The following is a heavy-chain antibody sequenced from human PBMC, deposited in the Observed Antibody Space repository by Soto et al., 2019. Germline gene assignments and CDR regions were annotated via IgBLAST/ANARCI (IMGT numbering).Heavy chain of an antibody. J-gene: IGHJ5*02. V-gene: IGHV3-23*01. CDR1: GFTFSSYA. Sequence: EVQLLESGGGLVQPGGSLRLSCAASGFTFSSYAMSWVRQAPGKGLEWVSAISGSGGNTYYADSVKGRFTISRGNSKNTLYLQMNSLRAEDTAVYYCANYNYYDASGPSWGQGTLVTVSS. D-gene: IGHD3-22*01. CDR2: ISGSGGNT. CDR3: ANYNYYDASGPS.